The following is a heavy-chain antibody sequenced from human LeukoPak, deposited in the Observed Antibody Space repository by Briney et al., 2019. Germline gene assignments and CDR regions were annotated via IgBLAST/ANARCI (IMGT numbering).Heavy chain of an antibody. CDR2: LTIDSAYI. J-gene: IGHJ3*02. Sequence: GGSLRLSCAASGFTFSTYDMNWVRQASGKGLEWVSSLTIDSAYIYYADSVKGRFTVSRDNAKNSLYLEMNSLRAEDTAVYYCARGGVTAIRSDAFDIWGHGTMVTVSS. CDR3: ARGGVTAIRSDAFDI. V-gene: IGHV3-21*01. D-gene: IGHD2-21*02. CDR1: GFTFSTYD.